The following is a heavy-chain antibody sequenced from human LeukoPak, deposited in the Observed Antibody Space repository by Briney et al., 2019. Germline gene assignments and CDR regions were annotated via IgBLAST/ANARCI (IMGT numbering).Heavy chain of an antibody. D-gene: IGHD6-6*01. Sequence: SETLSLTCAVYGGSFSGYYWSWIRQPPGKGLEWIGEINHSGSTNYNPSLKGRVTISVDTSKNQFSLKLSSVTAADTAVYYCARGRSIAARRGWFDPWGQGTLVTVSS. J-gene: IGHJ5*02. CDR2: INHSGST. CDR1: GGSFSGYY. V-gene: IGHV4-34*01. CDR3: ARGRSIAARRGWFDP.